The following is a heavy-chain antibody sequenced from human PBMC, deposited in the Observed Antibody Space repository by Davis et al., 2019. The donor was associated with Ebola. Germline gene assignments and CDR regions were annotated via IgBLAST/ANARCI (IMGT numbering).Heavy chain of an antibody. CDR1: GFTFSSYW. CDR2: INSDGSST. CDR3: AKDRAYSSGWGSVDY. J-gene: IGHJ4*02. V-gene: IGHV3-74*01. D-gene: IGHD6-19*01. Sequence: HTGGSLRLSCAASGFTFSSYWMHWVRQAPGKGLVWVSRINSDGSSTSYADSVKGRFTISRDNSKNTLYLQMNSLRAEDTAVYYCAKDRAYSSGWGSVDYWGQGTLVTVSS.